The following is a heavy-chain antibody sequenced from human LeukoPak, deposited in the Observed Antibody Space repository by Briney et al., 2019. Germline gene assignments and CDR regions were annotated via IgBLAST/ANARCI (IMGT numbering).Heavy chain of an antibody. CDR2: IRSKANSYAT. D-gene: IGHD1-14*01. CDR1: GLTFSDST. J-gene: IGHJ6*03. Sequence: GGSLKLSCAASGLTFSDSTMHWVRQASGKGLEWVGRIRSKANSYATAYAASVKGRFTISRDDSKNTAYLQMVSLKTEDTAVYYCTSIPPGATYYYYMDVWGKGTTVTVSS. V-gene: IGHV3-73*01. CDR3: TSIPPGATYYYYMDV.